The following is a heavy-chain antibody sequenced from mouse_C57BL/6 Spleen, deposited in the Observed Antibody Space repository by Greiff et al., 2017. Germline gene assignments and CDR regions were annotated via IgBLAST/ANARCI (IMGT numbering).Heavy chain of an antibody. CDR3: RTTVVATDAMDD. Sequence: VQLQQSGPGLVQPSQSLSITCTVSGFSLTSYGVHWVRQSPGKGLEWLGVIWRGGSTDYNAAFMSRLSNTKDNSKSQVFFKMNSLQADDTAIYYCRTTVVATDAMDDWGQGTSVTVSS. D-gene: IGHD1-1*01. J-gene: IGHJ4*01. V-gene: IGHV2-5*01. CDR2: IWRGGST. CDR1: GFSLTSYG.